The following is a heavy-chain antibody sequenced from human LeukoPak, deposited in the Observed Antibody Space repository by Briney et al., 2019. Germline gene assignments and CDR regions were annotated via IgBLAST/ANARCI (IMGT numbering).Heavy chain of an antibody. CDR2: IYTTGST. V-gene: IGHV4-61*02. J-gene: IGHJ5*02. CDR3: ARDRDHYGSGSFFDP. D-gene: IGHD3-10*01. CDR1: GGSISSGSYY. Sequence: SETLSLTCTVSGGSISSGSYYWSWIRQPAGKGLEWIGRIYTTGSTNYNPSLKSRVTISVDTSKNQFSRKLSSVTAADTAVYYCARDRDHYGSGSFFDPWGQGTLVTVSS.